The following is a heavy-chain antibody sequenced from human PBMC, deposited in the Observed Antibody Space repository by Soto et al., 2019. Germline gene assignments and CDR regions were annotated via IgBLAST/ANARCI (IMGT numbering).Heavy chain of an antibody. D-gene: IGHD4-17*01. V-gene: IGHV3-23*01. CDR3: AAGLRLGSFDY. CDR1: GFTFSSYA. CDR2: ISVGGGST. J-gene: IGHJ4*02. Sequence: EVQLLESGGGLVQPGGSLRLSCAASGFTFSSYAMSWVRQAPGKGLEWVSAISVGGGSTYYADSVKGRFTISRDNSKNTLYLQMNSLRAEDTAVYYCAAGLRLGSFDYWGQGTLVTVSS.